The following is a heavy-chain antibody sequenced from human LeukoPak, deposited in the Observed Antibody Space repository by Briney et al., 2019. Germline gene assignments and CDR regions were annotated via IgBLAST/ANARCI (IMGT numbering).Heavy chain of an antibody. CDR1: GGSISSYY. CDR2: IYYSGST. CDR3: ARDLGVVPAAIYAFDI. D-gene: IGHD2-2*01. V-gene: IGHV4-59*01. Sequence: SETLSLTCTVSGGSISSYYWSWIRQPPGKGLEWIGYIYYSGSTNYNPSLKSRVTISVDTSKNQFSPKLSSVTAADTAVYYCARDLGVVPAAIYAFDIWGQGTMVTVSS. J-gene: IGHJ3*02.